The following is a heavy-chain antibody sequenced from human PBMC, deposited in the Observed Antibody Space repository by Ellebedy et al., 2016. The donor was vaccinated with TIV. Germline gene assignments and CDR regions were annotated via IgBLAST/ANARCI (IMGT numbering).Heavy chain of an antibody. CDR2: ISNGGDTT. CDR3: AKLGGVLSWYADY. CDR1: GLTFGCCA. Sequence: GESLKISCAASGLTFGCCAMSWVRQAPGKGLEWVSVISNGGDTTYADSVKGRFTISRDNSKNTLYLQMNSLRADDTAMYYCAKLGGVLSWYADYWGLGTLVTVSP. D-gene: IGHD6-13*01. V-gene: IGHV3-23*01. J-gene: IGHJ4*02.